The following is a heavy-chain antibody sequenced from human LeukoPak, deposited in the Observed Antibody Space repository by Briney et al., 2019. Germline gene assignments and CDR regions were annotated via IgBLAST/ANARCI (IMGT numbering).Heavy chain of an antibody. Sequence: GESLKISCTGSGYSFTSYWIGWVRQVPGKGLGWMGIIYPGDSDTRYSPSFQGQVTISANKSINTAYLQWSSLKASDTAIYYCARRLETSEWFGPWGQGTLVTVSS. CDR1: GYSFTSYW. CDR2: IYPGDSDT. J-gene: IGHJ5*02. V-gene: IGHV5-51*01. D-gene: IGHD5/OR15-5a*01. CDR3: ARRLETSEWFGP.